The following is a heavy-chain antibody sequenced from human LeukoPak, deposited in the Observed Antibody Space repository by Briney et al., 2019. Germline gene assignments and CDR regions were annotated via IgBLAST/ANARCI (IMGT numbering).Heavy chain of an antibody. Sequence: GGSLRLSCAASGFTFSSFAMSWVRQAPGKGLEWVSALSGSGDNTYYADSVKGRFTISRDNFKNTVSLQMTSLRAEDTAVYYCAKDLPDYGDYEVGYWGQGTLVTVSS. CDR3: AKDLPDYGDYEVGY. V-gene: IGHV3-23*01. CDR1: GFTFSSFA. CDR2: LSGSGDNT. J-gene: IGHJ4*02. D-gene: IGHD4-17*01.